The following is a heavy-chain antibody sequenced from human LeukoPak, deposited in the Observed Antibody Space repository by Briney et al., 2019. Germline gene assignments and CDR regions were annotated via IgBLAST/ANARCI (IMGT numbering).Heavy chain of an antibody. Sequence: PSETLSLTCAVYGGSFSGYYWSWIRQPPGKGLEWIGYIYYSGSTDYNPSLKSRVTISVDTSKNQFSLKLSSVTAADTAVYYCARYTAAAGDFDYWGQGTLVTVSS. J-gene: IGHJ4*02. CDR2: IYYSGST. D-gene: IGHD6-13*01. CDR1: GGSFSGYY. CDR3: ARYTAAAGDFDY. V-gene: IGHV4-59*01.